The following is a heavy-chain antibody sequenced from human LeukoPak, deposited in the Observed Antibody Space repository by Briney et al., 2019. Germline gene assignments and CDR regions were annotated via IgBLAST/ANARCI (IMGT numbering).Heavy chain of an antibody. CDR3: AKDREKALSAGLDY. D-gene: IGHD1-14*01. CDR2: IDSDGTTA. Sequence: GGSLRLSCAASAYTFSNYWMHWVRQTPGKGLVWVARIDSDGTTATYADSVKGRFTISRDNAKNTLYLQMNSLRAEDTAVYYCAKDREKALSAGLDYWGQGTLVTVSS. V-gene: IGHV3-74*01. CDR1: AYTFSNYW. J-gene: IGHJ4*02.